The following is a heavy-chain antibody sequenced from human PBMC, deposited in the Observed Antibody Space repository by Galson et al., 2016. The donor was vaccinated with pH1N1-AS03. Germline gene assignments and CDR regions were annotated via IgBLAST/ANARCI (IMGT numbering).Heavy chain of an antibody. CDR2: ISSSSNTT. V-gene: IGHV3-48*01. CDR3: AREGKNRFRDYYYMDV. D-gene: IGHD2/OR15-2a*01. J-gene: IGHJ6*03. CDR1: RFTFSSYG. Sequence: SLRLSCAASRFTFSSYGMNWVRQAPGKGLEWLSYISSSSNTTYYADSVKGRFTISRDYGKNSLYLQMNGLRAEDTAVYYCAREGKNRFRDYYYMDVWGKGTTVTVSS.